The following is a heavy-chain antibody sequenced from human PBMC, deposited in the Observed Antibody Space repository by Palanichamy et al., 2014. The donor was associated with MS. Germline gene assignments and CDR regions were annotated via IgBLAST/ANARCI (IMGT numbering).Heavy chain of an antibody. CDR2: ST. CDR3: ASIPVAGRQRPFDY. J-gene: IGHJ4*02. V-gene: IGHV4-39*07. D-gene: IGHD6-19*01. Sequence: STYYNPSLKSRVTISVDTSKNQFSLKVHSVTAADTAVFYCASIPVAGRQRPFDYWGQGSLVTVSS.